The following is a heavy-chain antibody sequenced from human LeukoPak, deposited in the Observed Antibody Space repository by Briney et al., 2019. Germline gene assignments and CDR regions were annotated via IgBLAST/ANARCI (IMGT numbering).Heavy chain of an antibody. CDR3: AREVSGTYCDY. CDR1: VGTFSNYA. D-gene: IGHD1-26*01. V-gene: IGHV1-69*13. J-gene: IGHJ4*02. Sequence: SVKGSCTTSVGTFSNYAISCVRQAPGQGLEWMGGIIPILGTSNYAQKFQDRLTLTADESPSTAYLELSRLSSPSTPVCYSAREVSGTYCDYWGQGSLVTVSS. CDR2: IIPILGTS.